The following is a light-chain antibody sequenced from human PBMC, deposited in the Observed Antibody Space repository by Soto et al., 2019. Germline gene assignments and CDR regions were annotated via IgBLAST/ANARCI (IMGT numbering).Light chain of an antibody. CDR1: QSVADN. CDR2: GAS. V-gene: IGKV3-15*01. Sequence: ELGNTPSPATGFVSPGDTVTLSRRSSQSVADNLAWFQQKPGQGPRLLIYGASTRATGIPARFSGSGSETDFTLTVSSLRSEDSAVYYCQQYNYWPITFGQGTRLEI. CDR3: QQYNYWPIT. J-gene: IGKJ5*01.